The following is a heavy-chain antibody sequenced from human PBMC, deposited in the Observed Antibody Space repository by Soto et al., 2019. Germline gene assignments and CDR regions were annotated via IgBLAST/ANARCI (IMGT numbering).Heavy chain of an antibody. J-gene: IGHJ4*02. CDR1: EFTFSTDA. CDR2: ISSNGGST. V-gene: IGHV3-64D*06. D-gene: IGHD3-9*01. Sequence: GRSLRPSCGASEFTFSTDALHWIRQAPGKGLEYVSAISSNGGSTYYADSVKGRFTIARDNSKNTLYLQMSSLRAEDTAVYYCSAYYDILTRFDYWGQATLVTVYS. CDR3: SAYYDILTRFDY.